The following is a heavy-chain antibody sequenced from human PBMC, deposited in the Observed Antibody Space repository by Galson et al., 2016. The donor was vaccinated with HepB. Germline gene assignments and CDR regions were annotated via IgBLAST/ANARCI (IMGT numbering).Heavy chain of an antibody. J-gene: IGHJ3*01. CDR1: GHTFSSYI. Sequence: SLRLSCAASGHTFSSYIIHWVRQAPGKGLEWVSVISYLGISQDYADSVKGRFTISRDDSKNTLYLQLNGLRPEDTAVYYCARAGGTTSIFAFDLWGRGTLVTVSS. D-gene: IGHD1-14*01. CDR2: ISYLGISQ. CDR3: ARAGGTTSIFAFDL. V-gene: IGHV3-30-3*02.